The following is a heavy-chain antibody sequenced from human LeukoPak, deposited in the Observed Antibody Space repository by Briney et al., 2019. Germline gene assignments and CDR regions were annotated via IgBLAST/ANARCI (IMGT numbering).Heavy chain of an antibody. D-gene: IGHD2-15*01. CDR3: ANPRGKFCSSSSCSVMDV. J-gene: IGHJ6*03. CDR2: IKEDGSEK. V-gene: IGHV3-7*01. CDR1: EFNFNIFW. Sequence: PGGSLRLSCVASEFNFNIFWMGWVRQASGKGLEWVTNIKEDGSEKFYVDSVRGRFAISRDNAQNSLYLQMNGLRAEDTAVYYCANPRGKFCSSSSCSVMDVWGKGTTVTVSS.